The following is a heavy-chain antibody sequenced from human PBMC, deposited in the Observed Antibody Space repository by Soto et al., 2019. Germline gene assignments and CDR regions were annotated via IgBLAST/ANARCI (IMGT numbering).Heavy chain of an antibody. J-gene: IGHJ6*02. CDR1: GYTFTSYG. CDR3: ASARQLGPYYYYGMDV. Sequence: ASVKVSCKASGYTFTSYGISWVRQAPGQGLEWMGWISAYNGNTNYAQKLQGRVTMTTDTSTSTAYMELRSLRSDDTAVYYCASARQLGPYYYYGMDVWGQGTTVTVSS. V-gene: IGHV1-18*01. CDR2: ISAYNGNT. D-gene: IGHD6-13*01.